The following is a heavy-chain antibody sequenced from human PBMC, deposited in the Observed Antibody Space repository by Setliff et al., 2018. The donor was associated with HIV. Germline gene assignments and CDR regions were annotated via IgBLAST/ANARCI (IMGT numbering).Heavy chain of an antibody. CDR1: GGSFSGYY. CDR3: ARTRGYCSATSCYALRGPDY. D-gene: IGHD2-2*01. CDR2: INHTGST. Sequence: SETLSLTCAVYGGSFSGYYWSWIRQSPGKGLEWIGEINHTGSTNYIPSLKSRLTMAVDTSKNQFSLKRSSVTAADTAVYYCARTRGYCSATSCYALRGPDYWGQGTLVTVSS. J-gene: IGHJ4*02. V-gene: IGHV4-34*01.